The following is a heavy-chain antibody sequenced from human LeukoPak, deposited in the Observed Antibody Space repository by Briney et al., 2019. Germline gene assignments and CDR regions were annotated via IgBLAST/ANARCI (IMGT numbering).Heavy chain of an antibody. CDR3: ARPYYYSSGSLPY. CDR1: GFSFNTYW. CDR2: INKDGTEK. J-gene: IGHJ4*02. D-gene: IGHD3-10*01. V-gene: IGHV3-7*01. Sequence: PGGSLRLSCAVSGFSFNTYWMTWVRQAPGKGLQWVASINKDGTEKYYVDSVKGRFTIYRDNTKNSLYLQMNSLRAEDTAVFYCARPYYYSSGSLPYWGQGTLVTVSS.